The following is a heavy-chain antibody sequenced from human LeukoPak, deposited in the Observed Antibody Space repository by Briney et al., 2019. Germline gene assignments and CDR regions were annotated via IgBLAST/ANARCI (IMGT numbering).Heavy chain of an antibody. D-gene: IGHD2/OR15-2a*01. CDR2: ISGGGETT. Sequence: GGSLRLSCAASGFTFNNYAMNWVRQAPGKGLEWVSSISGGGETTYYADSAKGRFTISRDNAKNSLYLQMNSLRAEDTAVYYCATESIPGYWGQGTLVTVSP. J-gene: IGHJ4*02. CDR3: ATESIPGY. CDR1: GFTFNNYA. V-gene: IGHV3-23*01.